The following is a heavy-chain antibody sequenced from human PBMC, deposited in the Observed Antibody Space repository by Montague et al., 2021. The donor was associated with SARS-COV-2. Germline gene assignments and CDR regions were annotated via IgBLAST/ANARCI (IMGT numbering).Heavy chain of an antibody. Sequence: SETLSLTCTVSGGSISSYYWSWIRQPAGKGLEWIGRIYTSGTTNYNPSLKSRVTMSVDTSNNQFSLKLSSVTAADTAVYYCAGGSGIINFYNSGMDVGGKGPRAPVSS. CDR3: AGGSGIINFYNSGMDV. CDR1: GGSISSYY. V-gene: IGHV4-4*07. D-gene: IGHD3-10*01. CDR2: IYTSGTT. J-gene: IGHJ6*04.